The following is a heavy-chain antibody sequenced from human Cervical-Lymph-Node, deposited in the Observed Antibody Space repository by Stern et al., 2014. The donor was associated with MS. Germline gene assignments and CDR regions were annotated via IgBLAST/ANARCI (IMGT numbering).Heavy chain of an antibody. CDR1: GYTFTSYW. J-gene: IGHJ4*02. Sequence: EDQLVESGPEVKRPGESLKISCQASGYTFTSYWIGWVRQMPGKGLEWIGIIFPGGSDIRYSPSFQGQVTISADKSSSTAYLQWNNLKASDTAIYYCARQRYFDYWGQGTLVTVSS. CDR2: IFPGGSDI. CDR3: ARQRYFDY. V-gene: IGHV5-51*01.